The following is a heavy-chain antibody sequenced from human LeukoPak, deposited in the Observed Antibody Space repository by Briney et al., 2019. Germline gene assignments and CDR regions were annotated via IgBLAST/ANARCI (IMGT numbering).Heavy chain of an antibody. V-gene: IGHV3-9*01. CDR1: GFTFDDYA. CDR2: ISWNSGSI. CDR3: AKDRLRNSDDAFDI. J-gene: IGHJ3*02. D-gene: IGHD4-23*01. Sequence: GGSLRLSCAASGFTFDDYAMHWVRQAPGKCLEWVSGISWNSGSIGYADSVKGRFTISRDNAKNSLYLQMNSLRAEDTALYYCAKDRLRNSDDAFDIWGQGTMVTVSS.